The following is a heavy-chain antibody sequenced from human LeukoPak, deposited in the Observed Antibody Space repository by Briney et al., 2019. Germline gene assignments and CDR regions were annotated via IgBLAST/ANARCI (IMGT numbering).Heavy chain of an antibody. J-gene: IGHJ4*02. V-gene: IGHV3-66*01. D-gene: IGHD3-9*01. Sequence: GGSLRLSCAASGFTVSTNYVSWVRQAPGKGLEWVSVIYRHGGTAYADSVQGRFSISRDNSKNTVDLQMNSLRAEDTAVYYCAKDSLITMFCPWDYWGQGTLVTVSS. CDR2: IYRHGGT. CDR1: GFTVSTNY. CDR3: AKDSLITMFCPWDY.